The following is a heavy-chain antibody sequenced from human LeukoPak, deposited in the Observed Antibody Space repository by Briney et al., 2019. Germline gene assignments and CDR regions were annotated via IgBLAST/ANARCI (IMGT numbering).Heavy chain of an antibody. CDR3: ARVGLSGYDCEFGY. J-gene: IGHJ4*02. D-gene: IGHD5-12*01. CDR1: GFTFSPYA. Sequence: GGSLRLSCVASGFTFSPYAMNWVRQSPGKGLEWISYISDSGSTIYYADSVKGRFTISRDNAKNSLYLQMNSLRAEDTAVYYCARVGLSGYDCEFGYWGQGTLVTASS. CDR2: ISDSGSTI. V-gene: IGHV3-48*03.